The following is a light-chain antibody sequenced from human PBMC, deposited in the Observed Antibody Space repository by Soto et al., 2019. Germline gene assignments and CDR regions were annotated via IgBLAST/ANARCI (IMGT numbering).Light chain of an antibody. J-gene: IGKJ2*01. CDR2: GSS. Sequence: EIVLTQSPGTLSLSPGDTATLSCRASQSISSNYLAWYQHKPGQAPRRLIYGSSSSATGITDRFSGSGSGTVFTLTISRLEPDDFAVYYCQQYGTSPRNFGQGTKLEIK. CDR3: QQYGTSPRN. V-gene: IGKV3-20*01. CDR1: QSISSNY.